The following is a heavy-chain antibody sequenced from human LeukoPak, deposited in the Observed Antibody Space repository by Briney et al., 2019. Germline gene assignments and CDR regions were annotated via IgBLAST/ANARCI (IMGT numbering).Heavy chain of an antibody. J-gene: IGHJ4*02. CDR2: ISYDGSNK. CDR3: ARDGRSSSIDY. Sequence: GSLRLSCAASGFTLSSYAMHWVRQAPGKGLEWVAVISYDGSNKYYADSVKGRFTISRDNSKNTLYLQMNSLRAEDTAVYYCARDGRSSSIDYWGQGTLVTVSS. V-gene: IGHV3-30-3*01. D-gene: IGHD6-6*01. CDR1: GFTLSSYA.